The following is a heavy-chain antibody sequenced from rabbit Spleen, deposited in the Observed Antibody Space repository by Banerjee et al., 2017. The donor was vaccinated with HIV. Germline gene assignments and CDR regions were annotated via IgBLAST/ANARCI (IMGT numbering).Heavy chain of an antibody. CDR1: GFDFSSYG. Sequence: QEQLVESGGGLVQPGGSLKVSCKASGFDFSSYGVSWVRQAPGKGLEWIGYIDPVFGSTSYASWVNGRFTISSHNAQNTLYLQLNSLTAADTATYFCVREVAGKFSLCGPGPLVTVS. V-gene: IGHV1S47*01. D-gene: IGHD4-1*01. CDR3: VREVAGKFSL. J-gene: IGHJ4*01. CDR2: IDPVFGST.